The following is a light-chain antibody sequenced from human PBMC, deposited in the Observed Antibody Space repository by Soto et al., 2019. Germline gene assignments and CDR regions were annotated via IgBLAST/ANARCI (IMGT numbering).Light chain of an antibody. Sequence: SYELTQSPSVSVSPGQTARLTCSGDALTKQYAHWYQQMPGQAPILVIYKDTERPSGIPERFSGSTSGTTVTLTINAVQAEDEADYYCQSANSSGVYTVFGAGTKVTVL. V-gene: IGLV3-25*02. CDR2: KDT. J-gene: IGLJ1*01. CDR3: QSANSSGVYTV. CDR1: ALTKQY.